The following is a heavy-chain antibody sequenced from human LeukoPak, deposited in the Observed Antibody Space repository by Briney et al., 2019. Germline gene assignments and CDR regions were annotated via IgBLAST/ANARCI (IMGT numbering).Heavy chain of an antibody. V-gene: IGHV4-59*01. J-gene: IGHJ6*02. CDR2: IYYSGST. Sequence: SETLSLTCTVSGGSISSYYWSWIRQPPGKGLEWIGYIYYSGSTYYNPSLKSRVTISVDTSKNQFSLKLSSVTAADTAVYYCARDQSRIFGVDTYGMDVWGQGTTVTVSS. CDR3: ARDQSRIFGVDTYGMDV. D-gene: IGHD3-3*01. CDR1: GGSISSYY.